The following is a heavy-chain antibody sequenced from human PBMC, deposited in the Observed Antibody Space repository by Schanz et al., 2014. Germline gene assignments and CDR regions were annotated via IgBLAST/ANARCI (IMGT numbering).Heavy chain of an antibody. CDR2: IIPSLGLA. CDR3: ARDRLECGAECYSVEVFEI. J-gene: IGHJ4*02. CDR1: GGTFNSYT. Sequence: QVQLVQSGAEVKKPGSSMKVSCKASGGTFNSYTINWVRQAPGQGLEWMGRIIPSLGLAKYEQKFQDKVTITADTSTTTAYMELSGLRSEDTAVYYCARDRLECGAECYSVEVFEIWGQGTLVIVSA. V-gene: IGHV1-69*08. D-gene: IGHD2-21*01.